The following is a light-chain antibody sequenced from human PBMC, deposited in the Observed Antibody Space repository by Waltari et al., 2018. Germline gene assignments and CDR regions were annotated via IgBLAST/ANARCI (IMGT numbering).Light chain of an antibody. Sequence: QSALTQPPSASGSPGQSVTISCTGTSSDVGGYNYVSWYQQYPGKAPKLMISEVSKRPSGVPDRFSGSKSGNTASLTVSGLQAEDEADYYCSSYAGSNNAFVFGTGTKVTVL. CDR1: SSDVGGYNY. J-gene: IGLJ1*01. CDR2: EVS. CDR3: SSYAGSNNAFV. V-gene: IGLV2-8*01.